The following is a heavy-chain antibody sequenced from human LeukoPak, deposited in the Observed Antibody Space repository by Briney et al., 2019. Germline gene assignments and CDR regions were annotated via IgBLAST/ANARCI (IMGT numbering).Heavy chain of an antibody. Sequence: GGSLRLSCAASGFTFSSYWMSWVRQAPGKGLEWEANIKQDGSEKNYVDSVKGRFTISRDNAKNSLYLQMNSLRAEDMAVYYCARAVYDSSGLGNYWGQGTQVTVSS. J-gene: IGHJ4*02. CDR1: GFTFSSYW. D-gene: IGHD3-22*01. CDR3: ARAVYDSSGLGNY. CDR2: IKQDGSEK. V-gene: IGHV3-7*01.